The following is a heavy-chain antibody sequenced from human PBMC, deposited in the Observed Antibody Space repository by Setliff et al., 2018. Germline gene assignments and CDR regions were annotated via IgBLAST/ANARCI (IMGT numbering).Heavy chain of an antibody. D-gene: IGHD3-22*01. CDR3: ARRHYDSSGYFNK. J-gene: IGHJ4*02. V-gene: IGHV4-4*02. CDR2: IYYSGST. Sequence: PSETLSLTCAVSGGSISSSNWWSWVRQPPGKGLEWIGYIYYSGSTYYNPSLKSRVTISVDTSKNQFSLKLSSVTAADTAVYYCARRHYDSSGYFNKWGQGTLVTVSS. CDR1: GGSISSSNW.